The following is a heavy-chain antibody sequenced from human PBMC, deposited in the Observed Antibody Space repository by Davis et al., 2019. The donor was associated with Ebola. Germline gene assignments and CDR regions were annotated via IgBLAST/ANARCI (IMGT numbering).Heavy chain of an antibody. Sequence: GESLKISCAASGFTFSSYAMSWVRQAPGKGLEWVSFISSSSNYIYYADSVKGRFTISRDNAKNSLFLQMNSLRAEDTAVYYCARVDVSSAFDIWGRGTMVTVSS. D-gene: IGHD3-16*01. CDR1: GFTFSSYA. CDR3: ARVDVSSAFDI. V-gene: IGHV3-21*01. CDR2: ISSSSNYI. J-gene: IGHJ3*02.